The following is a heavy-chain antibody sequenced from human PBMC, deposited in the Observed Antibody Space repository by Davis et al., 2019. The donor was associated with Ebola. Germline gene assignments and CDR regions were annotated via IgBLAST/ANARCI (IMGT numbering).Heavy chain of an antibody. CDR3: ARATYYYDSSGYYPFDY. V-gene: IGHV4-4*02. D-gene: IGHD3-22*01. J-gene: IGHJ4*02. Sequence: MPGGSLRLSCAVSGDSISSSNWWSWVRQPPGKGLEWIGEISQSGSTNYNPSLKSRVTISVDTSKNQFSLKLSSVTAADTAVYYCARATYYYDSSGYYPFDYWGQGTLVTVSS. CDR2: ISQSGST. CDR1: GDSISSSNW.